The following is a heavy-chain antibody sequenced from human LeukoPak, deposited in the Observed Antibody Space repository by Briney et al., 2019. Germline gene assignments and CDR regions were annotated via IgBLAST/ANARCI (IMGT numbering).Heavy chain of an antibody. CDR3: AKDRGHYYDSSGYSPPDY. CDR1: GFTYSDHY. CDR2: TRNKANSYTT. V-gene: IGHV3-72*01. Sequence: GGSLRLSCAASGFTYSDHYMDWDRQAPGKGLEWVGRTRNKANSYTTEYAASVKGRFTISRDDSKNSLYLQMNSLKTEDTAVYYCAKDRGHYYDSSGYSPPDYWGQGTLVTVSS. J-gene: IGHJ4*02. D-gene: IGHD3-22*01.